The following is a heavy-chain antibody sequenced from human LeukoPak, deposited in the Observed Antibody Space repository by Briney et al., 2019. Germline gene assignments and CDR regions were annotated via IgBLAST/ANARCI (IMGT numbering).Heavy chain of an antibody. CDR3: AKGPYSSSWNDAFDI. CDR2: ISYDGSNK. D-gene: IGHD6-13*01. Sequence: GSLRLSCAASGFTFSSYGMHWVRQAPGKGLEWVAVISYDGSNKYYADSVKGRFTISRDNSKNTLYLQMNSLRAEDTAVYYCAKGPYSSSWNDAFDIWGQGTMVTVSS. J-gene: IGHJ3*02. CDR1: GFTFSSYG. V-gene: IGHV3-30*18.